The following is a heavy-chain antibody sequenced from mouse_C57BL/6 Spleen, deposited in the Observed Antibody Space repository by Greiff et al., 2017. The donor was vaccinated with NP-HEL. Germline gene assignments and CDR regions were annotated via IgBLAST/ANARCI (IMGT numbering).Heavy chain of an antibody. D-gene: IGHD1-1*01. CDR2: ISYDGSN. CDR3: AGYYYGSSPYFDY. V-gene: IGHV3-6*01. J-gene: IGHJ2*01. Sequence: EESGPGLVKPSQSLSLTCSVTGYSITSGYYWNWIRQFPGNKLEWMGYISYDGSNNYNPSLKNRISITRDTSKNQFFLKLNSVTTEDTATYYCAGYYYGSSPYFDYWGQGTTLTVSS. CDR1: GYSITSGYY.